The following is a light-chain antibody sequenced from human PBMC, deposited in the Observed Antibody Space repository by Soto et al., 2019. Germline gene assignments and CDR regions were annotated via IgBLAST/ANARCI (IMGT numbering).Light chain of an antibody. CDR3: QQYGSSGT. CDR1: QSVSNNY. J-gene: IGKJ1*01. CDR2: GAS. V-gene: IGKV3-20*01. Sequence: EIVLTHAPGALSLSPGERATLSCRASQSVSNNYLAWYQQKPGQAPRLLIYGASNRATGIPDRFRGSGSGTDFTLTISRLEPEDFAVYYCQQYGSSGTFGQGTKVDIK.